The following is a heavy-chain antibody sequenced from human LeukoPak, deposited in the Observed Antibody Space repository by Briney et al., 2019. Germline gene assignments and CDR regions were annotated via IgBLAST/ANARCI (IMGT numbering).Heavy chain of an antibody. V-gene: IGHV3-20*03. J-gene: IGHJ4*02. CDR2: INFNGGST. D-gene: IGHD3-22*01. Sequence: PGGSLRRSSAASRFTFSSHWMHWVPQAPGKGLEWGSGINFNGGSTGYADSVKGRFTISRYKATNSLYLRMNRLRAEDTALYYCAGDIFYESSAEDYWGQGTLVTVSS. CDR1: RFTFSSHW. CDR3: AGDIFYESSAEDY.